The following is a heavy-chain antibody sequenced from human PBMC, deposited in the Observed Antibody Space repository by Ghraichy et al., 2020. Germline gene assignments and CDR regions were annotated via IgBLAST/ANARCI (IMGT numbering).Heavy chain of an antibody. D-gene: IGHD6-13*01. CDR3: AKGSRQQLSPFDY. J-gene: IGHJ4*02. Sequence: GGSLRLSCAASGFTFDDYAMHWVRQAPGKGLEWVSLISWDGGSTYYADSVKGRFTISRDNSKNSLYLQMNSLRAEDTALYYCAKGSRQQLSPFDYWGQGTLVTVSS. V-gene: IGHV3-43D*03. CDR1: GFTFDDYA. CDR2: ISWDGGST.